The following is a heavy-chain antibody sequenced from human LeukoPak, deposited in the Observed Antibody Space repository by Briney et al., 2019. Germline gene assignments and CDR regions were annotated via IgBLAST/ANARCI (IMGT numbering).Heavy chain of an antibody. CDR1: GASMSSYY. CDR2: IYTSGST. D-gene: IGHD3-10*01. Sequence: SETLSLTCNVSGASMSSYYWSWIRQPAGKGLEWIGRIYTSGSTNYNPSLKSRVTMSIETSKNQFSLKLSSVTAADTAVYYCARDGWFGELLDYWGQGTLVIVSS. V-gene: IGHV4-4*07. J-gene: IGHJ4*02. CDR3: ARDGWFGELLDY.